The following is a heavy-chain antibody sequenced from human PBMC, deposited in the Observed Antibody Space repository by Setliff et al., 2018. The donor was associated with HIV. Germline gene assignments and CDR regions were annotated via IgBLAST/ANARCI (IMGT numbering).Heavy chain of an antibody. Sequence: ASVKVSCKASGDTLSIHPISWVRQAPGRGLDWMGGIIPAFGTANYAQKFQGRVTITTDESTTTVFMELTGLRSEDTAVYYCARVADSSQGRDWRFDPRGQGTLVTVSS. CDR1: GDTLSIHP. V-gene: IGHV1-69*05. CDR2: IIPAFGTA. J-gene: IGHJ5*02. CDR3: ARVADSSQGRDWRFDP. D-gene: IGHD6-13*01.